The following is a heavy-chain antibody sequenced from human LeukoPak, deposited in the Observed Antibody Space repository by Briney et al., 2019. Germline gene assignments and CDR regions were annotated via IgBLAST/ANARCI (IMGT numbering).Heavy chain of an antibody. CDR3: ARLGVRYTTSSWWFDP. CDR2: IYYSGAT. CDR1: GGSISSSGYY. V-gene: IGHV4-39*07. Sequence: SETLSLTCTVSGGSISSSGYYWGWIRQPPGKGLEWIGSIYYSGATYYSPSLKSRVTISVDTSKNQFSLKLSSVTAADTAVYYCARLGVRYTTSSWWFDPWGQGILVTVSS. D-gene: IGHD6-6*01. J-gene: IGHJ5*02.